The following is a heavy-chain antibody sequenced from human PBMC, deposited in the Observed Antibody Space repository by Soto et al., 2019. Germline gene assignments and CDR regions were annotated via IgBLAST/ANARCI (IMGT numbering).Heavy chain of an antibody. D-gene: IGHD3-10*01. CDR2: IKQDGSEK. J-gene: IGHJ6*03. V-gene: IGHV3-7*01. CDR1: GFTFSSYW. CDR3: ASPRYYYGSGSPDYYYHLDV. Sequence: GGSLRLSCAASGFTFSSYWMSWVRQAPGKGLEWVANIKQDGSEKYYVDSVKGRFTISRDNAKNSLYLQMNSLRAEDTAVYYCASPRYYYGSGSPDYYYHLDVWGKGTTVTVSS.